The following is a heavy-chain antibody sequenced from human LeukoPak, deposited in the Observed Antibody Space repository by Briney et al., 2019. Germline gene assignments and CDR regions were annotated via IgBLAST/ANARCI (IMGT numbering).Heavy chain of an antibody. CDR1: GGSISSYY. Sequence: SETLSLTCTVSGGSISSYYWSWIRQPPGKELEWIGSIYHSGSTYYNPSLKSRVTISVDTSKNQFSLKLSSVTAADTAVYYCARRPGYYYDSSGYSRHFQHWGQGTLVTVSS. J-gene: IGHJ1*01. CDR2: IYHSGST. CDR3: ARRPGYYYDSSGYSRHFQH. V-gene: IGHV4-59*04. D-gene: IGHD3-22*01.